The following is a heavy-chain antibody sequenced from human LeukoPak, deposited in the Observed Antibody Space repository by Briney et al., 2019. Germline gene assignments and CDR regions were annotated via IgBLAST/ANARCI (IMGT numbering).Heavy chain of an antibody. Sequence: SETLSLTCTVSGGSISSYYWSWSRQPPGKGLWCSGYVYYSGSTNYNPSLKSRVTISVDKCKNPFSLKLSSVTAADTAVYYCARVVDNDFWYYYYYGMDVWGQGTTVTVSS. CDR1: GGSISSYY. J-gene: IGHJ6*02. V-gene: IGHV4-59*01. CDR3: ARVVDNDFWYYYYYGMDV. D-gene: IGHD3-3*01. CDR2: VYYSGST.